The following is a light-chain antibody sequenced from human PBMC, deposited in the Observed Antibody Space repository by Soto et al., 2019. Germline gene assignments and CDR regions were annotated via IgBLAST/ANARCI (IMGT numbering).Light chain of an antibody. J-gene: IGKJ2*01. V-gene: IGKV3-20*01. CDR1: QSVSSSY. CDR3: QQYGSSPYT. Sequence: EIVLTQSPGTLSLSPGERATLSCRASQSVSSSYLAWYQQKPGQAPRPLIYGASSRATGIPDRFSGSGSGTDFILTISRLEPEDFAVYYYQQYGSSPYTFGQGTKLEIK. CDR2: GAS.